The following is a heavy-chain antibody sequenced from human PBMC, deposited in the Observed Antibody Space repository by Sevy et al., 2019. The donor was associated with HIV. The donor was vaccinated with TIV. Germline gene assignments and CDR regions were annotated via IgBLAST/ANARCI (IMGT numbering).Heavy chain of an antibody. CDR3: ARESAATGDYYYYGMDV. J-gene: IGHJ6*02. CDR1: GGSISSGGYY. D-gene: IGHD2-15*01. V-gene: IGHV4-31*03. CDR2: IYYSGST. Sequence: KQSQTLSLTCTVSGGSISSGGYYWSWIRQHPGKGLEWIGYIYYSGSTYYNPSLKSRVTISVDTSKNQFSLKLSSVTAADTAVYYCARESAATGDYYYYGMDVWGQGTTVTVSS.